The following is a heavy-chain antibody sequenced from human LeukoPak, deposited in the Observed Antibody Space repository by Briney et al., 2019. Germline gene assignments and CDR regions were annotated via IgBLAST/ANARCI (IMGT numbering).Heavy chain of an antibody. V-gene: IGHV1-2*06. CDR3: ARTPLWSSSWSSFDY. D-gene: IGHD6-13*01. CDR1: GYTFTGYY. CDR2: INPNSGGT. Sequence: GASVKVSCKASGYTFTGYYMHWVRQAPGQGLEWMGRINPNSGGTNYAQKFQGRVTMTRDTSISTAYMELSRLRSDDTAVYYCARTPLWSSSWSSFDYWGQGTLVTVSS. J-gene: IGHJ4*02.